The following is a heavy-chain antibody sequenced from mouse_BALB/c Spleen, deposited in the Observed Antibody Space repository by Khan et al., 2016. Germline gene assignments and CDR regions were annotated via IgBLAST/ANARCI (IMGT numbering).Heavy chain of an antibody. Sequence: EVKLLESGGGLVQPGGSLKLSCTTSGFDFSRYWMSWVRQAPGRGLKWIGEINPDSSTINYTPSLKDKFIISRDNAKNTLYLQMSKVRSEDTALYYCPRNWDVGFDYWGQGTTLTVSS. CDR3: PRNWDVGFDY. CDR1: GFDFSRYW. V-gene: IGHV4-1*02. CDR2: INPDSSTI. D-gene: IGHD4-1*01. J-gene: IGHJ2*01.